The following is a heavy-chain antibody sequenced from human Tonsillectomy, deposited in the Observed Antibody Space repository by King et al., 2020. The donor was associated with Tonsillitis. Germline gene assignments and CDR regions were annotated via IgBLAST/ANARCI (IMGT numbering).Heavy chain of an antibody. CDR1: GGSISSGDDY. CDR3: ARAAIVPATHGWFDP. J-gene: IGHJ5*02. V-gene: IGHV4-30-4*01. D-gene: IGHD2-2*01. Sequence: QLQESGPGLVKPSQTLSLTCTVSGGSISSGDDYWTWIRQPPGKGLEWIGYIYYTGSTYYNPSLKSRVTISLDTSNTRFPLKLNSVTAADTAVYYCARAAIVPATHGWFDPWGQGTLVTVSS. CDR2: IYYTGST.